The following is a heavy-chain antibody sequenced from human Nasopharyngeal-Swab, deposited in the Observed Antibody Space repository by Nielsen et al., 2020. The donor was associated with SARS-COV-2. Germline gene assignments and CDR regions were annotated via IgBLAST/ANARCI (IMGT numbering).Heavy chain of an antibody. D-gene: IGHD3-10*01. V-gene: IGHV4-34*01. CDR1: GFTFSSYW. CDR2: INHSGST. Sequence: ESLKISCAASGFTFSSYWMSWIRQPPGKGLEWIGEINHSGSTNYNPSLKSRVTISVDTSKNQFSLKLSSVTAADTAVYYCARGPRVLWFGGIDAFDIWGQGTMVTVSS. J-gene: IGHJ3*02. CDR3: ARGPRVLWFGGIDAFDI.